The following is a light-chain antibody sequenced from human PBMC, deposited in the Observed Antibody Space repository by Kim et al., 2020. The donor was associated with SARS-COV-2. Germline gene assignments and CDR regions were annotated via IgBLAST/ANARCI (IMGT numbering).Light chain of an antibody. J-gene: IGLJ2*01. CDR3: NSRDSSGNHVL. CDR1: SLRNYY. Sequence: LGQTARITCQGDSLRNYYASWYQQKPGQAPVLVIYGKNNRPSGIPDRFSGSNSGNTASLTITGAQAEDEADYYCNSRDSSGNHVLFGGGTQLTVL. V-gene: IGLV3-19*01. CDR2: GKN.